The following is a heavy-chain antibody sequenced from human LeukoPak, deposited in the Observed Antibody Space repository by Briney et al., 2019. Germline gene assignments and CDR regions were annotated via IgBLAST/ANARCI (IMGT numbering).Heavy chain of an antibody. CDR1: GFDFTRDW. D-gene: IGHD4-17*01. V-gene: IGHV5-51*01. Sequence: GESLKISCRFSGFDFTRDWIGWVRLMPGKGLEGIGIIFPDDSDTRYGPSFQGQVTLSADKSISTAYLQWSSLKASDTAIYYCARRDPTTVTAFDYWGRGTLVTVSS. CDR3: ARRDPTTVTAFDY. CDR2: IFPDDSDT. J-gene: IGHJ4*02.